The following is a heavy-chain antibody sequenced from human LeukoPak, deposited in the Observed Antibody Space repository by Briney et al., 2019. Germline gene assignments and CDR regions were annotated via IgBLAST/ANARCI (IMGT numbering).Heavy chain of an antibody. CDR1: GGSIGSYY. CDR2: IYTSGST. D-gene: IGHD2-21*02. CDR3: AREGSVVVTAIHNWFDP. V-gene: IGHV4-4*07. J-gene: IGHJ5*02. Sequence: SETLSLTCTVSGGSIGSYYWSWIRQPPGKGLEWIGRIYTSGSTNYNPSLKSRVTMSVDTSKNQFSLKLSSVTAADTAVYYCAREGSVVVTAIHNWFDPWGQGTLVTVSS.